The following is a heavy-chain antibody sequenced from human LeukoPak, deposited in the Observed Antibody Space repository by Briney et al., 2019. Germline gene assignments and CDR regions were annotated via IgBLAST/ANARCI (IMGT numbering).Heavy chain of an antibody. CDR2: ISYDGSNK. CDR3: ARGAPGVLMVYAIPAY. J-gene: IGHJ4*02. Sequence: GVSLRLSCAASGFTFSSYAMHGVPRSPGKGLEWVAVISYDGSNKYYEDSVKGRFTISRDNYKNTLYLQMNSMRAEDTAVYYCARGAPGVLMVYAIPAYWGQGTLVTVSS. CDR1: GFTFSSYA. V-gene: IGHV3-30*01. D-gene: IGHD2-8*01.